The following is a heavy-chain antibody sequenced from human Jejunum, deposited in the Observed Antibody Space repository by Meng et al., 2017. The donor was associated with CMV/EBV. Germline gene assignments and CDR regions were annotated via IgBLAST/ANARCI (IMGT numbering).Heavy chain of an antibody. J-gene: IGHJ5*02. D-gene: IGHD3-9*01. CDR2: INAGNGNT. Sequence: VQLVQSGAEVKKPGASVKVSCKASGYTFTRYAIHWVRQAPGQSLEWMGWINAGNGNTKYSQKFHGRLTITRDTSASTIYMEMSKLRSEDTAVYYCARFYRYFDVNWFDPWGQGTLVTVSS. CDR3: ARFYRYFDVNWFDP. V-gene: IGHV1-3*01. CDR1: GYTFTRYA.